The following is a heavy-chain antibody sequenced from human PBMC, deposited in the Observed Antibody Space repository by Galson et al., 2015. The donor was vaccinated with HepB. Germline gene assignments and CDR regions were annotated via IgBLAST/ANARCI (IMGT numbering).Heavy chain of an antibody. D-gene: IGHD2-15*01. Sequence: PALVKPTQTLTLTCTFSGFSLSTSGMCVSWIRQPPGKALEWLALIDWDDDKYYSTSLKTRLTISKDTSKNQVVLTMTNMDPVDTATYYCARMRVYCSGGSCYSSGWFDPWGQGTLVTVSS. CDR3: ARMRVYCSGGSCYSSGWFDP. V-gene: IGHV2-70*01. J-gene: IGHJ5*02. CDR2: IDWDDDK. CDR1: GFSLSTSGMC.